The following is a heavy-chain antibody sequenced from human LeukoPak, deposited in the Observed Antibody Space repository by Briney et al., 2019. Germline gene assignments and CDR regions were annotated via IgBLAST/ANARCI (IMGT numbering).Heavy chain of an antibody. CDR3: ARQSLYYDFWSALDYYMDV. Sequence: SETLSPTCAVSGYSISSGYYWGWIRQPPGKGLEWIGSIYHSGSTYYNPSLKSRVTISVDTSKNQFSLKLSSVTAADTAVYYCARQSLYYDFWSALDYYMDVWGKGTTVTVSS. V-gene: IGHV4-38-2*01. CDR2: IYHSGST. J-gene: IGHJ6*03. D-gene: IGHD3-3*01. CDR1: GYSISSGYY.